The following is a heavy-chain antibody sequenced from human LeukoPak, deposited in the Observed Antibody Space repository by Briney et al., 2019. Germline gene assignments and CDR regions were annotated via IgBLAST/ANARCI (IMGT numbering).Heavy chain of an antibody. CDR1: GGSISSGGYS. Sequence: SETLSLTCAVSGGSISSGGYSWSWIRQPPGKGLEWIGYIYHSGSTYYNPSLKSRVTISVDTSKNQFSLKLSSVTAADTAVYYCARGRIDYDSSGYYDYWGQGTLVTVSS. J-gene: IGHJ4*02. CDR3: ARGRIDYDSSGYYDY. D-gene: IGHD3-22*01. V-gene: IGHV4-30-2*02. CDR2: IYHSGST.